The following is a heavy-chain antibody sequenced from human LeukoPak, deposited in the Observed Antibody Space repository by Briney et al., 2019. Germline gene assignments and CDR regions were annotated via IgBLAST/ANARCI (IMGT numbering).Heavy chain of an antibody. CDR2: MNPNSGNT. V-gene: IGHV1-8*02. CDR3: ASPGGSSSSFSYYYGMDV. Sequence: EASVKVSCKASGGTFSSYAISWVRQATGQGLEWMGWMNPNSGNTGYAQKFQGRVTMTRNTSISTAYMELSSLRSEDTAVYYCASPGGSSSSFSYYYGMDVWGQGTTVTVSS. J-gene: IGHJ6*02. D-gene: IGHD6-6*01. CDR1: GGTFSSYA.